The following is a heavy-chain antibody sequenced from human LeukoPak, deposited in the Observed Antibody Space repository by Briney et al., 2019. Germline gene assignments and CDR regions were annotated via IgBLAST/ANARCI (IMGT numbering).Heavy chain of an antibody. CDR3: ATQTVMVRGVHFDY. CDR2: IGVGGGRK. Sequence: PGGSLRLSCAASGFTFSHYSMNWVRQAPGKGLEWVSYIGVGGGRKFYADSVKGRFTVSRDDAKNSVFLEMSGLRAEDTAVYYCATQTVMVRGVHFDYWGQGTLVTVSS. CDR1: GFTFSHYS. V-gene: IGHV3-48*01. J-gene: IGHJ4*02. D-gene: IGHD3-10*01.